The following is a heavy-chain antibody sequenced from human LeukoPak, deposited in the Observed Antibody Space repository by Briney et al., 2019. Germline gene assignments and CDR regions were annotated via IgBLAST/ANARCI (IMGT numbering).Heavy chain of an antibody. Sequence: GGSLRLSCAASGFIFSSYAMHWVRQAPGKGLEWVAVISYDGSNKYYADSVKGRFTISRDNSKNTLYLQMNSLRAEDTAVYYCAPVTRLSDYWGQGTLVTVSS. CDR1: GFIFSSYA. D-gene: IGHD4-17*01. CDR3: APVTRLSDY. CDR2: ISYDGSNK. V-gene: IGHV3-30-3*01. J-gene: IGHJ4*02.